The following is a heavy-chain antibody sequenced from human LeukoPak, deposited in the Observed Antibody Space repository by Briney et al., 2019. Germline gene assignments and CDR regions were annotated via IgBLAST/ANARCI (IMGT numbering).Heavy chain of an antibody. Sequence: SETLSLTCTVSGGSISSYYWSWIRQPPGKGLEWIGYIYYSGSTNYNPSLKSRVTISVDTSKNQFSLKLSSVTAADTAVYYCARVGYGSGSYTEAFDYWGQGTLVTVSS. CDR3: ARVGYGSGSYTEAFDY. D-gene: IGHD3-10*01. CDR1: GGSISSYY. CDR2: IYYSGST. V-gene: IGHV4-59*01. J-gene: IGHJ4*02.